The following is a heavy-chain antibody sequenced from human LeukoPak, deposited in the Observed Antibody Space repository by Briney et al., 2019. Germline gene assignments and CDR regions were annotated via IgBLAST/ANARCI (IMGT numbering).Heavy chain of an antibody. CDR2: INSDGSST. CDR1: GFTFSSYW. J-gene: IGHJ5*02. D-gene: IGHD6-13*01. CDR3: ARDPEYSSSWYREPSSWFDP. V-gene: IGHV3-74*01. Sequence: AGGSLRLSCAASGFTFSSYWMHWVRQAPGKGLVWVSRINSDGSSTSYADSVKGRFTISRDNAKNTLYLQMNSLRAEDTAVYYCARDPEYSSSWYREPSSWFDPWGQGTLVTVSS.